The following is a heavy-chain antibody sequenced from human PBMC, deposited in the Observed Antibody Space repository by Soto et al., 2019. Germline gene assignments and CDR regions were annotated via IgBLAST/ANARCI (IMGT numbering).Heavy chain of an antibody. Sequence: EVQLVESGGGLVQHGGSMRLSCAASGFTVSSNYMSWVRQAPGKGLEWVSVIYSGGSTYYADSVKGRFTISRDNSKNTLYLQMNSLRAEDTAVYYCAREGGSDYYYYYMDVLGKGTTVTVSS. CDR3: AREGGSDYYYYYMDV. D-gene: IGHD5-12*01. CDR2: IYSGGST. J-gene: IGHJ6*03. V-gene: IGHV3-66*01. CDR1: GFTVSSNY.